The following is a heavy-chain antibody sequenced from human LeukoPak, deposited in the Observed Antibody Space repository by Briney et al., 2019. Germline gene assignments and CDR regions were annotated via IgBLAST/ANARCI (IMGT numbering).Heavy chain of an antibody. D-gene: IGHD6-13*01. CDR2: INPSGGST. Sequence: ASVKVSCKXSGYTFTSYYMHWVRQAPGRGLEWMGIINPSGGSTSYSQKFQGRVTMTRDTSTSTVYMELSSLRSEDTAVYYCARARAAAGLVMSTGSGRDYWGQGTLVTVSS. CDR1: GYTFTSYY. V-gene: IGHV1-46*01. CDR3: ARARAAAGLVMSTGSGRDY. J-gene: IGHJ4*02.